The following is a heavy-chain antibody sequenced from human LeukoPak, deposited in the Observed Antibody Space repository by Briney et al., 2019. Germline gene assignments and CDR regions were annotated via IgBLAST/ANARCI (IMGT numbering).Heavy chain of an antibody. J-gene: IGHJ5*02. CDR3: ARAGGIVVVPAEAEFDP. Sequence: ASVKVSCKASGYTFTSYYMHWVRQAPGQGLEWMGIINPSGGSTSYAQKFQGRVTMTRDMSTSTVYMELSSLRSEGTAVYYCARAGGIVVVPAEAEFDPWGQGTLVTVSS. V-gene: IGHV1-46*01. D-gene: IGHD2-2*01. CDR2: INPSGGST. CDR1: GYTFTSYY.